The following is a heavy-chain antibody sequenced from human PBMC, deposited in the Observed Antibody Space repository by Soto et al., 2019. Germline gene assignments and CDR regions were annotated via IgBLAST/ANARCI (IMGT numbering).Heavy chain of an antibody. CDR3: ARVVVVAAMAAFDI. V-gene: IGHV4-39*07. D-gene: IGHD2-15*01. CDR2: INHSGST. Sequence: PSETLSLTCSVSGGSISSSSYYWGWIRQPPGKGLEWIGEINHSGSTNYNPSLKSRVTISVDTSKNQFSLKLSSVTAADTAVYYCARVVVVAAMAAFDIWGQGTMVTVSS. CDR1: GGSISSSSYY. J-gene: IGHJ3*02.